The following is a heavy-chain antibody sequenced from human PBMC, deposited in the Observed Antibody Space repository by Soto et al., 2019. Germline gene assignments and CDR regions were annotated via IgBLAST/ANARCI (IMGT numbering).Heavy chain of an antibody. CDR1: GYSFTSSW. V-gene: IGHV5-51*01. J-gene: IGHJ6*02. CDR2: IYPGDSDT. CDR3: AKSGYASHGMAV. D-gene: IGHD5-12*01. Sequence: PGESLKISCKDSGYSFTSSWMAWVRHMPGKGLEWVGIIYPGDSDTRYSPSFQGQVTISADKSTGTAYLQWSGLKASDTAIYYCAKSGYASHGMAVWGQGTTVTVSS.